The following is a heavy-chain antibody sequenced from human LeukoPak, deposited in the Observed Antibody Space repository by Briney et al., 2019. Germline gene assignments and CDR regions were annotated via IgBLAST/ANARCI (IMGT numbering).Heavy chain of an antibody. J-gene: IGHJ5*02. CDR3: AKEVLVVVVPAANGFDP. V-gene: IGHV3-23*01. D-gene: IGHD2-2*01. Sequence: GGSQRLSCAASGFTFSSYAMSWVRQAPGKGLEWVSAISGSGGSTYYADSVKGRFTISRDNSKNTLYLQMNSLRAEDTAVYYCAKEVLVVVVPAANGFDPWGQGTLVTVSS. CDR1: GFTFSSYA. CDR2: ISGSGGST.